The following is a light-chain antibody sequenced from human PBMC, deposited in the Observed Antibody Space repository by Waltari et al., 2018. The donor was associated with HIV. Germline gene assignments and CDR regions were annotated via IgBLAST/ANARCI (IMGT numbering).Light chain of an antibody. Sequence: DIVMTQSPDSLTVSLGDRATINCQSSQSLLNTSNNKNYLAWFRQKPGQPPDLLIYWASTRESGVPDRFSGSGSGTNFTLTINRLQAEDVAVYYCHQYYGALYTFGRGTKLEI. V-gene: IGKV4-1*01. CDR2: WAS. J-gene: IGKJ2*01. CDR1: QSLLNTSNNKNY. CDR3: HQYYGALYT.